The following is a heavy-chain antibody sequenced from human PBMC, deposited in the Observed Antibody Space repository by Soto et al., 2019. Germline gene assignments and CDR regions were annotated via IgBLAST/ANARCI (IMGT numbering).Heavy chain of an antibody. J-gene: IGHJ2*01. Sequence: EVQLVESGGGLVKPGGSLRLSCAASGFTSSSYSMNWVRRAPGKGVEWVSSISSGSTYIYYTDSVKGRFTISRDNTKNALCLQMNSLRAEDTAVYYCAGGVIGGRDWYFAFWGRGTLVTVSS. D-gene: IGHD3-16*02. V-gene: IGHV3-21*01. CDR2: ISSGSTYI. CDR3: AGGVIGGRDWYFAF. CDR1: GFTSSSYS.